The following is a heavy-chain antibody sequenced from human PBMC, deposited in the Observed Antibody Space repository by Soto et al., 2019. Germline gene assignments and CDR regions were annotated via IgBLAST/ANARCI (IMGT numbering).Heavy chain of an antibody. CDR1: GFSLSTSGVG. V-gene: IGHV2-5*02. D-gene: IGHD6-19*01. CDR2: IYWDDDK. CDR3: AHRRSDGWYDFDY. J-gene: IGHJ4*02. Sequence: QITLKESGPTLVKPTQTVTLTCTFSGFSLSTSGVGVGWIRQPPGRALEWLALIYWDDDKRYNPSLNSRLTIPNDTSKNQVVLRMTYMAPVDTGTYYCAHRRSDGWYDFDYWGQGTLVTVSS.